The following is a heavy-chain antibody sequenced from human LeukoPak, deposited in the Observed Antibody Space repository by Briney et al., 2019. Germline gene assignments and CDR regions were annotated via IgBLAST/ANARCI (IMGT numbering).Heavy chain of an antibody. CDR3: ARHASSSPYYFDY. V-gene: IGHV4-59*08. Sequence: TSETLSLTCTVSGGSISSYYWSWIRQPPGKGLEWIGYIHYSGSTNYNPSLKSRVTISVDTSKNQFSLRLSSVTAADTAVYYCARHASSSPYYFDYWGQGTLVTVSS. CDR2: IHYSGST. CDR1: GGSISSYY. D-gene: IGHD6-6*01. J-gene: IGHJ4*02.